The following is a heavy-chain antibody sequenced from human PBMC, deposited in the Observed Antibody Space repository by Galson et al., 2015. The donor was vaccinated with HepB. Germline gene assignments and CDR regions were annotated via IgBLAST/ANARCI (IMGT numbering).Heavy chain of an antibody. Sequence: SLRLSCAASGFTFSSYGMHWVRQAPGKGLEWVAFIRYDGSNKYYADSVKGRFTISRDNSKNTLYLQMNSLRAEDTAVYYCAKDLRHIVVVTAIDYYYYGMDVWGQGTTVTVSS. D-gene: IGHD2-21*02. J-gene: IGHJ6*02. CDR3: AKDLRHIVVVTAIDYYYYGMDV. CDR1: GFTFSSYG. V-gene: IGHV3-30*02. CDR2: IRYDGSNK.